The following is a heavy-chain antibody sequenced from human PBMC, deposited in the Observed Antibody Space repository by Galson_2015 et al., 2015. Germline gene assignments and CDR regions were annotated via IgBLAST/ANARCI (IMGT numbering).Heavy chain of an antibody. CDR2: IRSKAYGGTT. CDR1: GFTFGDYA. V-gene: IGHV3-49*03. J-gene: IGHJ3*02. Sequence: SLRLSCAASGFTFGDYAMSWFRQAPGKGLEWVGFIRSKAYGGTTEYAASVKGRFTISRDDSKSIAYLQMNSLKTEDTAVYYCTRWPPSRYFHWVAFDIWGQGTMVTVSS. CDR3: TRWPPSRYFHWVAFDI. D-gene: IGHD2-21*01.